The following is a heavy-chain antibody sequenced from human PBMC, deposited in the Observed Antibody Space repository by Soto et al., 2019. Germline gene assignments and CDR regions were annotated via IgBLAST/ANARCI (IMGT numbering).Heavy chain of an antibody. CDR1: GVTFSSYS. CDR2: ITSSGTTV. D-gene: IGHD3-22*01. V-gene: IGHV3-48*01. J-gene: IGHJ6*02. CDR3: ARSITMIVVADYGMDV. Sequence: PGGSLRLSCAASGVTFSSYSLNWVRQAPGKGLEWVSYITSSGTTVYYADSVKGRFTISRDNAKNSLYLQMNSLRAEDTAVYYCARSITMIVVADYGMDVWGQGTTVTVSS.